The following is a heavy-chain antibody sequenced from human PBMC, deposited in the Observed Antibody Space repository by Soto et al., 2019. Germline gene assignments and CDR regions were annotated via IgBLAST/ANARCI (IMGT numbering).Heavy chain of an antibody. CDR2: IQSGGPT. Sequence: EVQLVESGGGLVQPGGSLRLSCAASGFTVSSKYMSWVRQAPGKGLEWVSLIQSGGPTYYADSVKGRFTISRDTSENTVHLQMDSLRAEDTAVYYCARDDVLCDGGRCYGVPVDVWDKGTTVTVSS. V-gene: IGHV3-66*01. D-gene: IGHD2-15*01. CDR3: ARDDVLCDGGRCYGVPVDV. CDR1: GFTVSSKY. J-gene: IGHJ6*04.